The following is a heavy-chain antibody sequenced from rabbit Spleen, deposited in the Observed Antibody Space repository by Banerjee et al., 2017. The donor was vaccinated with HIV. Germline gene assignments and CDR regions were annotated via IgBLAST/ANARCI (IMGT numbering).Heavy chain of an antibody. D-gene: IGHD1-1*01. J-gene: IGHJ6*01. CDR2: IDTGSSGFT. V-gene: IGHV1S40*01. CDR3: ARDTSSSFSSYGMDL. Sequence: QSLEESGGDLVKPGASLTLTCIASGFSFSGNSYMCWVRQAPGKGLEWIACIDTGSSGFTYFASWAKGRFTISKTLSTTVTLQMTSLTAADTATYFCARDTSSSFSSYGMDLWGQGTLVTVS. CDR1: GFSFSGNSY.